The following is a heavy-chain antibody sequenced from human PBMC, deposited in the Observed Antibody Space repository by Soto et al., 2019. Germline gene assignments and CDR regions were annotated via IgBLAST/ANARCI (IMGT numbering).Heavy chain of an antibody. CDR3: ARDLRFLEWFYAFDI. CDR2: IKQDGSEK. V-gene: IGHV3-7*01. J-gene: IGHJ3*02. D-gene: IGHD3-3*01. Sequence: PGGSLRLSCAASGFTFSSYAMSWVRQAPGKGLEWVANIKQDGSEKYYVDSVKGRFTISRDNAKNSLYLQMNSLRAEDTAVYYCARDLRFLEWFYAFDIWGQGTMVTVSS. CDR1: GFTFSSYA.